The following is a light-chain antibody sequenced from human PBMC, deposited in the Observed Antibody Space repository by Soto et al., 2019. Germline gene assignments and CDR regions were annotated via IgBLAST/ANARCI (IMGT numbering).Light chain of an antibody. J-gene: IGKJ1*01. Sequence: EIVMTQSPATVSVSPGERATLSCRASQSVSSNLAWYQQKPGQAPRVLIYGASTRATGIPARFSGSGSGTEFTLTISSLQSEDFAVYYCQQYNNWPRTFGQGTKVEIK. CDR3: QQYNNWPRT. CDR1: QSVSSN. CDR2: GAS. V-gene: IGKV3-15*01.